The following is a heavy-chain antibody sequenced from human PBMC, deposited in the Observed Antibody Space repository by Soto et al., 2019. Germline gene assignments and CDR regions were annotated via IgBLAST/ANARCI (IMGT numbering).Heavy chain of an antibody. CDR2: ISAYNGNT. CDR1: GYTFTSYG. CDR3: ARSTLYCSGGSCYGHNWFDP. D-gene: IGHD2-15*01. J-gene: IGHJ5*02. Sequence: ASVKVSCKASGYTFTSYGISWVRQAPGQGPEWMGWISAYNGNTNYAQKLQGRVTMTTDTSTSTAYMELRSLRSDDTAVYYCARSTLYCSGGSCYGHNWFDPWGQGTLVTVSS. V-gene: IGHV1-18*01.